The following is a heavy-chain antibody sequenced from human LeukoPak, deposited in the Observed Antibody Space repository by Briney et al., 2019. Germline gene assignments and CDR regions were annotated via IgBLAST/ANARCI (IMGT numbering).Heavy chain of an antibody. CDR1: GFTFSTYA. D-gene: IGHD3-22*01. CDR2: ISGGSGST. V-gene: IGHV3-23*01. J-gene: IGHJ4*02. Sequence: PGGSLRLSCAASGFTFSTYALSWVRQAPGKGLAWVSAISGGSGSTYCADSVKGRFTISRDNSKNTLYLQMNGLRDEDTAVYYCAKHRLESGGYHSTDWGQGTLVTVSS. CDR3: AKHRLESGGYHSTD.